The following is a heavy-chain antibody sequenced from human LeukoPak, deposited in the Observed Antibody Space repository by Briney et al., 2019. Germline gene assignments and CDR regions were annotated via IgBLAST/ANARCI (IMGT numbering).Heavy chain of an antibody. CDR2: INANNGNT. J-gene: IGHJ4*02. V-gene: IGHV1-18*01. CDR1: GYTFTSNG. CDR3: ARGPIAAAGDY. Sequence: ASVNVSRKASGYTFTSNGITWVRQAAGQGLEWMGWINANNGNTNYAQNLQGRVTMTRDTSTSTAYMELRSLRSDDTAVYYCARGPIAAAGDYWGQGTLVTVSS. D-gene: IGHD6-13*01.